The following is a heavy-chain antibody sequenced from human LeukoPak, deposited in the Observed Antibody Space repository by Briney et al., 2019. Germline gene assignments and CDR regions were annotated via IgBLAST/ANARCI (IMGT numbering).Heavy chain of an antibody. D-gene: IGHD5-18*01. CDR1: GGTFSSYA. J-gene: IGHJ4*02. Sequence: ASVKVSRKASGGTFSSYAISWVRQAPGQGLEWMGGIIPIFGTANYAQKFQGRVTITADESTSTAYMELSSLRSEDTAVYYCAVGGGYSYGYIDYWGQGTLVTVSS. CDR2: IIPIFGTA. V-gene: IGHV1-69*13. CDR3: AVGGGYSYGYIDY.